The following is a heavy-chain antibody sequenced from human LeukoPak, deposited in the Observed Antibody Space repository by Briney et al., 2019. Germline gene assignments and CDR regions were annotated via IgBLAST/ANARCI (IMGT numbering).Heavy chain of an antibody. CDR3: ARDHSLCGDFWFDP. Sequence: SGTLSLTCTVSGDSIRRYYWSWIRQPPGKALEWIGYIYYSGNTNYNPSLKSRVTISVDTSKNHFSLKLTSVTAADTAVYYCARDHSLCGDFWFDPWGQGTLVTVSS. D-gene: IGHD4-17*01. J-gene: IGHJ5*02. V-gene: IGHV4-59*01. CDR2: IYYSGNT. CDR1: GDSIRRYY.